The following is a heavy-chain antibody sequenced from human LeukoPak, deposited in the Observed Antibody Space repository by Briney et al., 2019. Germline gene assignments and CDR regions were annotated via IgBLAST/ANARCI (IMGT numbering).Heavy chain of an antibody. CDR2: INHSGST. Sequence: SETLSLTCAVYGGSFSGYYWSWIRQPPGKGLEWIGEINHSGSTNYNPSLKSRVTISVDTSKNQFSLKLSSVTAADTAVYYCARWGIVVAAAGYYYYYMDVWGKGTTVTVSS. J-gene: IGHJ6*03. D-gene: IGHD2-2*01. CDR1: GGSFSGYY. CDR3: ARWGIVVAAAGYYYYYMDV. V-gene: IGHV4-34*01.